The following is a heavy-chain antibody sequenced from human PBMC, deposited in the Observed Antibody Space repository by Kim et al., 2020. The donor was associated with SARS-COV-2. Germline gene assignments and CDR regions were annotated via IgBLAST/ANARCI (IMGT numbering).Heavy chain of an antibody. CDR3: AREEDDFGANSGYFDY. D-gene: IGHD4-17*01. Sequence: ESVKGRFNISRDYSKNTLYLQMNRLTVEDTAVYYWAREEDDFGANSGYFDYWGQGILVTVSS. V-gene: IGHV3-66*01. J-gene: IGHJ4*02.